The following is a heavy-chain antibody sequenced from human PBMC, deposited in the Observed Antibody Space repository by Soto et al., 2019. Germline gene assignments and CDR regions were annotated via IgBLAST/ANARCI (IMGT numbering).Heavy chain of an antibody. J-gene: IGHJ6*02. Sequence: GGSLRLSCAASGSTFDDYAMHWVRQAPGKGLEWVSGISWNSGSIGYADSVKGRFTISRDNAKNSLYLQMNSLRAEDTALYYCAKALERGGGYYYGMDVWGQGTTVTVSS. CDR1: GSTFDDYA. CDR2: ISWNSGSI. CDR3: AKALERGGGYYYGMDV. D-gene: IGHD1-1*01. V-gene: IGHV3-9*01.